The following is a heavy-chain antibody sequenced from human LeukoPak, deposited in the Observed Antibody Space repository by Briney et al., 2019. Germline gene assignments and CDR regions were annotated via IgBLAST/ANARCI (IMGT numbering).Heavy chain of an antibody. Sequence: PGGYLRLSCAASGFTFTSYVMSWVRQAPGKGLEWVASVGGGGDYTYYSDSVKGRFTISRDNSENTVYLQMKSLRAEDTAVYYCARVPGYSSSWYRPEDYWGQGTLVTVSS. CDR1: GFTFTSYV. D-gene: IGHD6-13*01. CDR2: VGGGGDYT. J-gene: IGHJ4*02. V-gene: IGHV3-23*01. CDR3: ARVPGYSSSWYRPEDY.